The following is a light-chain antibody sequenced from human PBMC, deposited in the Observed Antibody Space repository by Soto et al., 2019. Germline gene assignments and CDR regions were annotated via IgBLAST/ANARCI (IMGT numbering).Light chain of an antibody. CDR2: DES. J-gene: IGKJ5*01. Sequence: VWTHSAGTMSLSPGEIAALSCWGSERVSSSYVAWYQMKAGLAPRLLIIDESTRASGIPARFSGSKSGTDFTLTISGMEAEDDALYYCQQYGSYPITFGQGTRMEIK. V-gene: IGKV3D-20*01. CDR3: QQYGSYPIT. CDR1: ERVSSSY.